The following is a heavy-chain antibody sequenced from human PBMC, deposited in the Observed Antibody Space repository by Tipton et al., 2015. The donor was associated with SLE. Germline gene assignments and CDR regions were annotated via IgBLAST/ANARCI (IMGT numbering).Heavy chain of an antibody. CDR2: ISWNSGSI. Sequence: RSLRLSCAASGFTFDDYAMHWVRQAPGKGLEWVSFISWNSGSIGYADSVKGRFTISRDNAKNSLYLQMDSLRAEDTAIYYCVKGVYLNYFESSGPFDYWGQGTLVTVSS. D-gene: IGHD3-22*01. CDR1: GFTFDDYA. J-gene: IGHJ4*02. V-gene: IGHV3-9*01. CDR3: VKGVYLNYFESSGPFDY.